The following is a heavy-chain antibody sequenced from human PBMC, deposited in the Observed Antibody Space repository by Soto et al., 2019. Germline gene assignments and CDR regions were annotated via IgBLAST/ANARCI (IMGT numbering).Heavy chain of an antibody. V-gene: IGHV3-23*01. Sequence: GGSLRLSCAASGFTFSSYAMSWVRQAPGKGLEWVSAISGSGGSTYYADSVKGRFTISRDNSKNTLYLQMNSLRAEDTAVYYCVGNGYCSSTSCYVATAADYWGQGTLVTVSS. CDR1: GFTFSSYA. D-gene: IGHD2-2*03. J-gene: IGHJ4*02. CDR3: VGNGYCSSTSCYVATAADY. CDR2: ISGSGGST.